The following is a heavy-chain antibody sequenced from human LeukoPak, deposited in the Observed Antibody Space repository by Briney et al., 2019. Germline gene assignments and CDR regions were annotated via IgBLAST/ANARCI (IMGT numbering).Heavy chain of an antibody. V-gene: IGHV3-30*04. CDR2: ISYDGSNK. J-gene: IGHJ6*02. Sequence: GRSLRLSCAASGFTFSSYAMNWVRQAPGKGLEWVAVISYDGSNKYYADSVKGRFTISRDNSKNTLYLQMNSLRAEDTAVYYCARDRSYYYYYGIDVWGQGTTVTVSS. CDR1: GFTFSSYA. CDR3: ARDRSYYYYYGIDV.